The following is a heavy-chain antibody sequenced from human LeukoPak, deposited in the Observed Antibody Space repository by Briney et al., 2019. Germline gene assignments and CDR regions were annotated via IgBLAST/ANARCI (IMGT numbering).Heavy chain of an antibody. D-gene: IGHD2-21*02. CDR2: MYYSGST. V-gene: IGHV4-31*03. Sequence: PSETLSLTCTVSGGSISSGGYYWSWIRQHPGKGLEWIGYMYYSGSTYYNPSLKSRVTISVDTSKNQFSLKLSSVTAADTALYYCARAVVVTGGLDYWGQGTLVTVSS. J-gene: IGHJ4*02. CDR3: ARAVVVTGGLDY. CDR1: GGSISSGGYY.